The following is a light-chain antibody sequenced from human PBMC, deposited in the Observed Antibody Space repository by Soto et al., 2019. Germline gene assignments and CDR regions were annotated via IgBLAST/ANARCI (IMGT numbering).Light chain of an antibody. V-gene: IGLV2-8*01. Sequence: QSAPTQPPSASGSPGQSVTFSCTGTSSNVGGYNYVSWYQQYPGKAPKLMIYEVYKRHSGVPDRFSGSKSGNTASLTVSGLQPEAEADYYCSAYAGSSTWVFGGGTKVTVL. CDR3: SAYAGSSTWV. J-gene: IGLJ2*01. CDR2: EVY. CDR1: SSNVGGYNY.